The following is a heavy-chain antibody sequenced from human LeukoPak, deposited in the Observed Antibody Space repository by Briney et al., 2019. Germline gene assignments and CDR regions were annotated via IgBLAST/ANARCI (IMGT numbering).Heavy chain of an antibody. CDR1: GFPFRCFG. Sequence: GGSLSLFCAASGFPFRCFGMSWVRQAPGKGLEWVSAIRGSGGSTYYAGSVKGRFTISRDNAKNTLYLQMSSLRAEDTAVYYCAKVGECYGYYYYYYMDVWGKGTTVTISS. J-gene: IGHJ6*03. V-gene: IGHV3-23*01. CDR3: AKVGECYGYYYYYYMDV. D-gene: IGHD2-21*01. CDR2: IRGSGGST.